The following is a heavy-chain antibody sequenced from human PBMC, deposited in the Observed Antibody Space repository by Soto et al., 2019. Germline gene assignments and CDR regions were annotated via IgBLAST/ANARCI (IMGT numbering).Heavy chain of an antibody. D-gene: IGHD2-8*02. CDR3: ARGGLSVLYIDY. CDR1: GFTFNSYA. Sequence: EVQLLESGGGLVQPGGSLRLSCAASGFTFNSYAMSWVRQAPGKGLEWVSGISSSGVSTFYADSVKGRFTISRDNSKNTLYRQMNSLRAEDTAVYYCARGGLSVLYIDYWGQGTLVTVS. CDR2: ISSSGVST. V-gene: IGHV3-23*01. J-gene: IGHJ4*02.